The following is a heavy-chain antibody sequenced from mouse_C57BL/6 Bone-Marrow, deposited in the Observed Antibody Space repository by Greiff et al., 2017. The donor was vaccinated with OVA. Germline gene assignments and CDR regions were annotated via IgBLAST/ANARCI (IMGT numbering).Heavy chain of an antibody. CDR1: GFTFSSYA. Sequence: EVHLVESGGGLVKPGGSLKLSCAASGFTFSSYAMSWVRQTPEKRLEWVATISDGGSYTYYPDNVKGRFTISRDNAKNNLYLQMSHLKSEDTAMYYCARDDYSNCYYAMDYWGQGTSVTVSS. CDR3: ARDDYSNCYYAMDY. CDR2: ISDGGSYT. J-gene: IGHJ4*01. D-gene: IGHD2-5*01. V-gene: IGHV5-4*01.